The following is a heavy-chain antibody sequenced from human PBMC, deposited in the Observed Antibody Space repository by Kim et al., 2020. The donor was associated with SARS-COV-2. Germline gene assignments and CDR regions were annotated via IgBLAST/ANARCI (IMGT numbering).Heavy chain of an antibody. Sequence: GGYLRLSCTASGFTFSNYGMHWVCQAPGKGLEWVAVIWHDGSDEYYTDSVKGRFTIFRDNSKNTLYLQMNSLRADDTGIYYCANNFDYWGQGTLVTVSS. CDR1: GFTFSNYG. CDR2: IWHDGSDE. J-gene: IGHJ4*02. V-gene: IGHV3-33*06. CDR3: ANNFDY.